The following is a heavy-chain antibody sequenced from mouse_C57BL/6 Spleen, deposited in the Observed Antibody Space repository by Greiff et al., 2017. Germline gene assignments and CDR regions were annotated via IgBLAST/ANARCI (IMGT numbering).Heavy chain of an antibody. D-gene: IGHD2-1*01. V-gene: IGHV5-17*01. Sequence: DVQLVESGGGLVKPGGSLKLSCAASGFTFSDYGMHWVRQAPEKGLEWVAYISSGSSTIYYADTVKGRFTISRDNAKNTLFLQMTSLRSEDTAMYYCARSPGNLFDYWGQGTTLTVSS. J-gene: IGHJ2*01. CDR1: GFTFSDYG. CDR2: ISSGSSTI. CDR3: ARSPGNLFDY.